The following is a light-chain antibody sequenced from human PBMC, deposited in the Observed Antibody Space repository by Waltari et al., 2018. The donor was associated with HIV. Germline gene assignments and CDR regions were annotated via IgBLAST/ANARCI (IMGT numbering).Light chain of an antibody. CDR2: NTS. Sequence: IVLTQSPGTLSLSPGARATLSCRADQVVSPNYFAWYQQRPGHAPRLLVYNTSYRAAGIPDRFSAAGSGTQFTLAISRLEPEDFAVYYCQECTGSSWTFGQGT. J-gene: IGKJ1*01. CDR3: QECTGSSWT. V-gene: IGKV3D-20*02. CDR1: QVVSPNY.